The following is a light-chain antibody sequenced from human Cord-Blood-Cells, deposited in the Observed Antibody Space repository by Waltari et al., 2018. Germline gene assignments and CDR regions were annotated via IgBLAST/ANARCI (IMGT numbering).Light chain of an antibody. CDR2: GAS. V-gene: IGKV3D-15*01. CDR1: QSVSSN. CDR3: QQYNNWPPLT. Sequence: EIVMTQSPATLSVSPGERATLSCRASQSVSSNLAWYQQKPGQAPRLLIYGASIRATGIPARFSCSGSGTEFTLTISSLQSEDFAVYYCQQYNNWPPLTFGGGTKVEIK. J-gene: IGKJ4*01.